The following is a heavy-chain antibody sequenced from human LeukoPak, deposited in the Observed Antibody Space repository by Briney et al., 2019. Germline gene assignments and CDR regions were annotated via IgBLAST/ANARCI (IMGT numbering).Heavy chain of an antibody. Sequence: SQTLSLTCAISGDSVSINSAAWNWIRRSPSRGLEWLGRTYQRSKWYNDYAVSVKSRITINPDISKNQFSLQLNSVTPEDTAVYYCARSPSPYSSGWYFDYWGQGTLVTVSS. V-gene: IGHV6-1*01. CDR3: ARSPSPYSSGWYFDY. CDR2: TYQRSKWYN. CDR1: GDSVSINSAA. J-gene: IGHJ4*02. D-gene: IGHD6-19*01.